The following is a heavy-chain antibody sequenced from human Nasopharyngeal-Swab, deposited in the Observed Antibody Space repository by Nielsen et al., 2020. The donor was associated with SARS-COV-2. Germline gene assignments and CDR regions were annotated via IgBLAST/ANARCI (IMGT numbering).Heavy chain of an antibody. V-gene: IGHV3-7*01. Sequence: RGSLRLSCAASGFTFSSYWMSWVRQAPGKGLEWVAHIKQSGSGQYYVDSVEGRFTISRDNAKNSLSLQMNSLRAEDTAVYYCARYCSTTSCPRGFDYWGQGTLVTVSS. CDR3: ARYCSTTSCPRGFDY. CDR1: GFTFSSYW. CDR2: IKQSGSGQ. J-gene: IGHJ4*02. D-gene: IGHD2-2*01.